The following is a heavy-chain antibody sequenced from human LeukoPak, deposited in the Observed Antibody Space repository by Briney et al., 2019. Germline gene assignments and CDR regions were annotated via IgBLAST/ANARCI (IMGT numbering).Heavy chain of an antibody. V-gene: IGHV4-30-4*08. Sequence: SQTLSLTCTVSGSSISSGDYYWSWIRQPPGKGLEGIGYIYYSGSTYYNPSLKSRVTISVDTSKNQFSLKLSSVTAADTAVYYCAREGRFWSGYGLDYWGQGTLVTVSS. CDR2: IYYSGST. CDR1: GSSISSGDYY. CDR3: AREGRFWSGYGLDY. D-gene: IGHD3-3*01. J-gene: IGHJ4*02.